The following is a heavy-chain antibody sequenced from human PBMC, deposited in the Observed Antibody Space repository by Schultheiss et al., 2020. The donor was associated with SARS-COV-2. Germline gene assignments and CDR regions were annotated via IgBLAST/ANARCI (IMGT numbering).Heavy chain of an antibody. J-gene: IGHJ3*01. V-gene: IGHV3-64D*09. Sequence: GSLRLSCSASGFTFGSSAMHWVRQAPGKGLEYVSVISSNGGGTYYADSVKGRFTISRDNSKNTLFLQMSSLRSEDTAVYYCVGDALDPWGQGTLVTVSS. CDR3: VGDALDP. CDR1: GFTFGSSA. CDR2: ISSNGGGT.